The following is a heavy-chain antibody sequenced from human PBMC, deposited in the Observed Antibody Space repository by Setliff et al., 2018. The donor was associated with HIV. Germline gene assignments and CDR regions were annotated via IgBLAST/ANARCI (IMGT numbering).Heavy chain of an antibody. Sequence: SETLSLTCTVSGGGIISYSWSWIRQPAGKGLEWIGRVYTSGSTNYNPSLRNRLTMSDDTSKKQFSLTLSSVTAADTAVYYCARGSVIVADALDIWGQGTMVTVSS. CDR1: GGGIISYS. V-gene: IGHV4-4*07. CDR2: VYTSGST. J-gene: IGHJ3*02. D-gene: IGHD1-26*01. CDR3: ARGSVIVADALDI.